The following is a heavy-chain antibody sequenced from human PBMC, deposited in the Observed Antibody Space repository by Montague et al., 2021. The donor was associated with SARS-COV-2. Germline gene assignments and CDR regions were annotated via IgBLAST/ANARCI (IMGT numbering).Heavy chain of an antibody. J-gene: IGHJ6*02. V-gene: IGHV4-39*07. D-gene: IGHD3-10*01. Sequence: SETLSLTCTVSGGSISSSNYYWGWIRQPPGKGLEWIGNMYYSGSTYYNPSLKSQVTISIDTSKNQFSLKLSSVTAADTAVYYCARDDIVLQGVTKGMDVWGQGTTVTVSS. CDR1: GGSISSSNYY. CDR2: MYYSGST. CDR3: ARDDIVLQGVTKGMDV.